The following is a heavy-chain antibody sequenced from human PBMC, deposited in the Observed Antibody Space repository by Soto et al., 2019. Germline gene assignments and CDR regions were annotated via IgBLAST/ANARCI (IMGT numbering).Heavy chain of an antibody. J-gene: IGHJ4*02. CDR1: GGSISSYY. CDR2: IYTSGST. Sequence: SETLSLTCTVSGGSISSYYWSWIRQPAGKGLEWIGRIYTSGSTNYNPSLKSRVTMSVDTSKNQLSLKLSSVTAADTAVYYCARGTPYYYDSSGYYYFDYWGQGTLVTVSS. V-gene: IGHV4-4*07. D-gene: IGHD3-22*01. CDR3: ARGTPYYYDSSGYYYFDY.